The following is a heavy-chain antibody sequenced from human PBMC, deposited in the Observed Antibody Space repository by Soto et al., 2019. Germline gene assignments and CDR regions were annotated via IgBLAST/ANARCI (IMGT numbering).Heavy chain of an antibody. CDR3: ARVRDSGSYDLDY. CDR2: IIPIFGTA. CDR1: GGTFSSYA. J-gene: IGHJ4*02. Sequence: ASVKVSCKASGGTFSSYAISWVRQAPGQGLEWMGGIIPIFGTANYAQKFQGRVTITADESTSTAYMELSSLRSEDTAVYYCARVRDSGSYDLDYWGQGTLVTVSS. D-gene: IGHD1-26*01. V-gene: IGHV1-69*13.